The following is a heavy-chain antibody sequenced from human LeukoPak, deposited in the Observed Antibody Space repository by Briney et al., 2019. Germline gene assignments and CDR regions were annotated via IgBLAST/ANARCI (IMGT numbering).Heavy chain of an antibody. J-gene: IGHJ4*02. CDR1: GGTFINYS. CDR2: IIPIIGME. Sequence: GASVKVSCKASGGTFINYSITWVRQAPGQGPEWMGRIIPIIGMEDYAQKFQGRVTITADKSTSTAYMELSSPRSEDTAVYYCAVLGGYNYASEYFDSWGQGTLVTVSS. CDR3: AVLGGYNYASEYFDS. D-gene: IGHD5-18*01. V-gene: IGHV1-69*02.